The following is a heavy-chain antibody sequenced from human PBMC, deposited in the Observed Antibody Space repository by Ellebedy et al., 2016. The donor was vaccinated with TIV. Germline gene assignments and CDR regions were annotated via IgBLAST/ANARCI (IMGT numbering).Heavy chain of an antibody. J-gene: IGHJ5*02. CDR3: ARGYRMAVVWLSWLDP. V-gene: IGHV3-30*02. D-gene: IGHD3-22*01. Sequence: GESLKISCAASGFTFSDYGMHWVRQAPGKGLEWVAFMRYDGSNKYYADSVKGRFTISRDNSKNTLYLRMNSLRSEDTAVYYCARGYRMAVVWLSWLDPWGQGTLVTVSS. CDR1: GFTFSDYG. CDR2: MRYDGSNK.